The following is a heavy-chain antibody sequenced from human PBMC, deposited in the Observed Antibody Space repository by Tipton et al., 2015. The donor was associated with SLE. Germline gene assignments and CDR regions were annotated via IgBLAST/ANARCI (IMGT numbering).Heavy chain of an antibody. V-gene: IGHV4-61*02. D-gene: IGHD3-3*01. Sequence: LRLYCTVSGGSISSGSYSWSWIRQPAGKGLEWIGRIYISGSTKYNPSLKSRVTISVDTSKNQFSLKLSSVTAADTAVYYCARDPGVVGLVNDAFDIWGQGTMVTVSS. CDR2: IYISGST. CDR1: GGSISSGSYS. CDR3: ARDPGVVGLVNDAFDI. J-gene: IGHJ3*02.